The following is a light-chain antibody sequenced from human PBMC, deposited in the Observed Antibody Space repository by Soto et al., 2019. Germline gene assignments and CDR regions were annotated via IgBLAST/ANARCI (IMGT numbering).Light chain of an antibody. J-gene: IGLJ1*01. CDR3: SSFTSSITYV. CDR1: SSDVGGYNS. Sequence: QSFLTQHASVSGSPGQSITISCAGTSSDVGGYNSVSRYRQDPGKAPKLMIYDVTNRPSGVSNRFSGSKSGNTASLTISGLQAEDEADYYCSSFTSSITYVFGNGTKVTVL. V-gene: IGLV2-14*01. CDR2: DVT.